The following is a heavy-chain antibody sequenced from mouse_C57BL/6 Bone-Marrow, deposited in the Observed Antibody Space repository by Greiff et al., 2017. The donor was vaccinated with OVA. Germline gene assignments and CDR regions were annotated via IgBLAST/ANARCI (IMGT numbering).Heavy chain of an antibody. CDR2: ISSGGSYT. V-gene: IGHV5-6*01. CDR3: ARGVPQAWFAY. Sequence: EVKLVESGGDLVKPGGSLKLSCAASGFTFSSYGMSWVRQTPDKRLEWVATISSGGSYTYYPDSVKGRFTISRDNAKNTLYLQMSSLKSEDTAMYYCARGVPQAWFAYWGQGTLVTVSA. J-gene: IGHJ3*01. CDR1: GFTFSSYG.